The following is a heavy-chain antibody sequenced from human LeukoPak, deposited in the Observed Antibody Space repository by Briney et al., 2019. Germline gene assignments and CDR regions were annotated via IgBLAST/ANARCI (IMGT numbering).Heavy chain of an antibody. J-gene: IGHJ4*02. CDR2: IYPADSDT. Sequence: GESLKISCEGSEYTFSNLWIGWVRQMPGKGLEWMGIIYPADSDTRYSPSFQGQVTISVDKSISTAYLQWSSLKASDTAIYYCAGRGTGTTLAFDYWGQGTLVTVSS. CDR3: AGRGTGTTLAFDY. V-gene: IGHV5-51*01. D-gene: IGHD1-1*01. CDR1: EYTFSNLW.